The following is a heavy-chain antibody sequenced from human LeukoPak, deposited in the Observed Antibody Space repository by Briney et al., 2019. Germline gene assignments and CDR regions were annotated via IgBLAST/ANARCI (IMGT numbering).Heavy chain of an antibody. Sequence: GASVKVSCKASGYTFTSYGISWVRQAPGQGLEWMGWISAYNGNTNYAQKLQGRVTMTTDTSTSTAYMELRSLRSDDTAVYYCARGGLGHSSGWYWVHPKSYYYYYMDVWGKGTTVTISS. V-gene: IGHV1-18*01. CDR2: ISAYNGNT. J-gene: IGHJ6*03. CDR1: GYTFTSYG. CDR3: ARGGLGHSSGWYWVHPKSYYYYYMDV. D-gene: IGHD6-19*01.